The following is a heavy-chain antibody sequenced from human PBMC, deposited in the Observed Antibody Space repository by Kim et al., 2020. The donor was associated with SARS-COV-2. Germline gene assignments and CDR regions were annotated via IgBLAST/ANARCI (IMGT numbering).Heavy chain of an antibody. CDR2: IYYSGST. V-gene: IGHV4-31*03. CDR3: ARGEITMVRGVIG. CDR1: GGSISSGGYY. J-gene: IGHJ4*02. Sequence: SETLSLTCTVSGGSISSGGYYWSWIRQHPGKGLEWIGYIYYSGSTYYNPSLKSRVTISVDTSKNQFSLKLSSVTAADTAVYYCARGEITMVRGVIGWGQGTLVTVSS. D-gene: IGHD3-10*01.